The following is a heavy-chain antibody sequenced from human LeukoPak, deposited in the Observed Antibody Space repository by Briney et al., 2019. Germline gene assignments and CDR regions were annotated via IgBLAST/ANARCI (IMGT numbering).Heavy chain of an antibody. D-gene: IGHD3-16*01. CDR1: GFTFSSYW. J-gene: IGHJ4*02. CDR2: INQDGSEM. V-gene: IGHV3-7*05. Sequence: PGGSLRLSCAASGFTFSSYWMSWVRQAPGKGLEWVVNINQDGSEMYYVDSVKGRFIISRDNAKKSLYLQMNSLRAEDTAVYYCARVPPGEDLCHWGQGTLVTVSS. CDR3: ARVPPGEDLCH.